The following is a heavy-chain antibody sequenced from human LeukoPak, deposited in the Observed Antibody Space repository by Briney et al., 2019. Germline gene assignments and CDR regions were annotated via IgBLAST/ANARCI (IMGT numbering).Heavy chain of an antibody. J-gene: IGHJ3*02. D-gene: IGHD2-21*01. CDR2: IKPSGGST. Sequence: ASXKVSCKASGYTFTRYYMHWVRQAPGQGLEGMGVIKPSGGSTSYEQKFQGRDTITRETDKRTDFMEVRRLRDEDRGVYYCASILLNGAFDIWGQGTMVTVSS. V-gene: IGHV1-46*03. CDR3: ASILLNGAFDI. CDR1: GYTFTRYY.